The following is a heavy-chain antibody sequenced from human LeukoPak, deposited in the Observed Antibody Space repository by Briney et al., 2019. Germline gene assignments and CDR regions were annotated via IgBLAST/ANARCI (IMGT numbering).Heavy chain of an antibody. D-gene: IGHD6-13*01. CDR2: IRNKNNNYAT. V-gene: IGHV3-73*01. CDR3: TTAAALFFDY. J-gene: IGHJ4*02. CDR1: GFTFSGSA. Sequence: PGGSLRLSCAASGFTFSGSAMHWVRQASGKGLEWVGRIRNKNNNYATTYGESVKGRFTISRDDSKNMAFLQMNSLKTGDTAVYYCTTAAALFFDYWGRGTLVTVSS.